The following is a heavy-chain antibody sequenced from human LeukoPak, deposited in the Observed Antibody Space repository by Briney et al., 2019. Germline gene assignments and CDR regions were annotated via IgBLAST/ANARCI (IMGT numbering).Heavy chain of an antibody. J-gene: IGHJ6*03. CDR2: ISAYNGNT. V-gene: IGHV1-18*01. CDR1: GYTFTSYG. Sequence: ASVKVSCKASGYTFTSYGIIWVRQAPGQGLEWMGWISAYNGNTNYAQKFQGRVTMTRDTSISTAYMELSRLRSDDTAVYYCASGSVYYYYYMDVWGKGTTVTVSS. CDR3: ASGSVYYYYYMDV.